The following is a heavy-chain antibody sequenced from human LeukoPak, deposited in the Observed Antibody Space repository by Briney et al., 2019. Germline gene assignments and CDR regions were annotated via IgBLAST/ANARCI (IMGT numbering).Heavy chain of an antibody. CDR1: GFSFSSYE. V-gene: IGHV3-48*03. D-gene: IGHD6-13*01. Sequence: GGSLRLSCAASGFSFSSYEMNWVRQAPGKGLEWVSYINTNGRTIYYADSLKGRFTISRDNARNSLYLQMNSLRAEDTAVYYCTRDSNCCPDYWGQGTLVTVSS. CDR3: TRDSNCCPDY. J-gene: IGHJ4*02. CDR2: INTNGRTI.